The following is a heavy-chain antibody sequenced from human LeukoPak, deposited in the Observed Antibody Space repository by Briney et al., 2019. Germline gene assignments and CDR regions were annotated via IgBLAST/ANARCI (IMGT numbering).Heavy chain of an antibody. CDR2: INPNSGGT. V-gene: IGHV1-2*02. D-gene: IGHD2-15*01. Sequence: ASVKVSCKASGYTFTSYGISWVRQAPGQGLEWTGWINPNSGGTNYAQKFQGRVTMTRDTSISTAYMELSRLRSDDTAVYYCARGVAATVHFDYWGQGTLVTVSS. J-gene: IGHJ4*02. CDR1: GYTFTSYG. CDR3: ARGVAATVHFDY.